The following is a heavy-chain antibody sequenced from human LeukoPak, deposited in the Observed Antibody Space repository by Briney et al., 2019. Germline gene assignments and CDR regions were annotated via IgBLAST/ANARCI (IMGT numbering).Heavy chain of an antibody. CDR2: ISAYNGNT. V-gene: IGHV1-18*01. J-gene: IGHJ3*02. Sequence: ASVTDSCQASGYTFTSYGISWVRPPAGRELEWMGWISAYNGNTNYAQKLQGRITMTTDTSTSTAYMELRSLRSDDTAVYYLATEGRILDYGGTRAVRAFDIWGQGTMVTVSS. D-gene: IGHD4-23*01. CDR3: ATEGRILDYGGTRAVRAFDI. CDR1: GYTFTSYG.